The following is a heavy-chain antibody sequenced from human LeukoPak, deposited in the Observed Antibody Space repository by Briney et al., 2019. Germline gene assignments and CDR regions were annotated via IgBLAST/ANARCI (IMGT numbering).Heavy chain of an antibody. CDR2: LSNTGNR. CDR3: ARRGDSPMIGDH. D-gene: IGHD3-10*02. J-gene: IGHJ4*02. CDR1: GFTFSSDG. V-gene: IGHV3-48*01. Sequence: GGSLRLSCAASGFTFSSDGMNWVRQAPGKGLEWLSYLSNTGNRHYAQSVKGRFTISRDNAKSSLYLQMDGLRAEDTAVYYCARRGDSPMIGDHWGQGILVTVAS.